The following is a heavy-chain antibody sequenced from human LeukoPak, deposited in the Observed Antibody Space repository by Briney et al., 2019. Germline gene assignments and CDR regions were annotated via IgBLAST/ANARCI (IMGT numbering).Heavy chain of an antibody. CDR2: IKQDGSEK. J-gene: IGHJ4*02. V-gene: IGHV3-7*01. Sequence: GGSLRLSCAASGFTFSNYWMTWVRQAPGKGLEWVANIKQDGSEKYHVDSVKGRFTISRDNAKNSLYLQIHSLRAEDTAVYFCASPLVGTTDYWGQGTLVTVS. CDR1: GFTFSNYW. CDR3: ASPLVGTTDY. D-gene: IGHD1-26*01.